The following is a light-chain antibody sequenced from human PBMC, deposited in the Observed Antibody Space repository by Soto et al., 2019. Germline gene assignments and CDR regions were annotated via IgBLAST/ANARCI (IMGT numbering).Light chain of an antibody. V-gene: IGKV1-5*01. J-gene: IGKJ3*01. CDR1: QSISSW. CDR3: QQYNSRFGFT. Sequence: DIQMTQSPSTLSASVGDRVTITCRASQSISSWLAWYQQKPGKAPKLLIYDASSLESGVPSRFSGSGSGTEFTLTISSLQPDDFATYYCQQYNSRFGFTFGPGTKVDIK. CDR2: DAS.